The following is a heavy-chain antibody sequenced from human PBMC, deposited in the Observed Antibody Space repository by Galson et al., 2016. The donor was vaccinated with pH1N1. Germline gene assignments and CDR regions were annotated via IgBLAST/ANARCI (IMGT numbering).Heavy chain of an antibody. CDR1: GFTFNNYW. CDR2: INQDGTEL. CDR3: ARRYFDS. J-gene: IGHJ4*02. V-gene: IGHV3-7*01. Sequence: SLRLSCAASGFTFNNYWMKWVRQAPGKGLEWVANINQDGTELYYGNSVKGRFTISRDNAKNSLLLQMSGLRVEDTAVYYCARRYFDSWGQGTLVTVSS.